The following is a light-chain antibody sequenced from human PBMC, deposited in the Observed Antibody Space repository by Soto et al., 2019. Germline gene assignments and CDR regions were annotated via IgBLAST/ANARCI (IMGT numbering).Light chain of an antibody. CDR2: GTS. J-gene: IGKJ2*01. Sequence: DIQMTQSPSSLSASVGDRVTITCRARRSISNYLNWYQQKPGKAPNLLIYGTSSLQSGVPSRFSGSESGTDFTLTISTLQPEDFATYYCQQSYSAPYTVGQGTKLEIK. CDR3: QQSYSAPYT. CDR1: RSISNY. V-gene: IGKV1-39*01.